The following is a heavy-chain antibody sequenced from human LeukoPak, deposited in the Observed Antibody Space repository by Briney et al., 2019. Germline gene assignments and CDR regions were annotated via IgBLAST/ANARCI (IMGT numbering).Heavy chain of an antibody. CDR2: INTNTGNP. CDR1: GYTFTQYA. J-gene: IGHJ3*02. D-gene: IGHD6-19*01. Sequence: ASVKVSCKASGYTFTQYAIHWVRQAPGQGLEWMGWINTNTGNPTYAQGFTGRFVFSLDTSVSTAYLQISSLKAEDTAVYYCAREVKQWLTAAFDIWGQGTMVTVSS. V-gene: IGHV7-4-1*02. CDR3: AREVKQWLTAAFDI.